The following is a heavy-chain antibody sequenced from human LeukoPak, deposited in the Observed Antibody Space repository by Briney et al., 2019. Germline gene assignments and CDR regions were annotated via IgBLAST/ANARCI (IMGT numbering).Heavy chain of an antibody. Sequence: SETLSLTCTVSGGSISSYYWSWLRQPAGKGLEWIGRIYTSGSTNYNPSLKSRVTISVDKSKNQFSLKLSSVTAADTAVYYCARSLGIGYSCGWYGQNWFDPWGQGTLVTVSS. D-gene: IGHD6-19*01. CDR1: GGSISSYY. V-gene: IGHV4-4*07. CDR3: ARSLGIGYSCGWYGQNWFDP. CDR2: IYTSGST. J-gene: IGHJ5*02.